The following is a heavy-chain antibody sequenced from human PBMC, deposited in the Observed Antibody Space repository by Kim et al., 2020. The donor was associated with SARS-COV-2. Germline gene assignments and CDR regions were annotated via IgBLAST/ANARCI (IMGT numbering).Heavy chain of an antibody. Sequence: SETLSLTCSISGGSISSHYWSWIRQPPGGGLEWIGYIYNSGGTDYNPSLTGRVIISVDTSSNLFSLKLASVTAADTAIYYCSSDQNGISPWGQGTLVTVS. V-gene: IGHV4-59*11. CDR2: IYNSGGT. CDR1: GGSISSHY. J-gene: IGHJ4*02. CDR3: SSDQNGISP. D-gene: IGHD1-1*01.